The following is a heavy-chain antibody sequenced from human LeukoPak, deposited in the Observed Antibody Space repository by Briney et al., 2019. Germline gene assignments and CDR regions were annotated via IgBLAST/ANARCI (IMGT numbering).Heavy chain of an antibody. CDR2: INPSSGAT. V-gene: IGHV1-2*07. CDR1: GYTFTDYY. J-gene: IGHJ4*02. Sequence: ASVKVSCKASGYTFTDYYMHWVRQAPGQGLEWMGWINPSSGATNYAHKFQGRVTMTRDTSITTASRELSRLRSDDTAVYYCAREEHSSGWYFDYWGQGTLVTVSS. D-gene: IGHD6-19*01. CDR3: AREEHSSGWYFDY.